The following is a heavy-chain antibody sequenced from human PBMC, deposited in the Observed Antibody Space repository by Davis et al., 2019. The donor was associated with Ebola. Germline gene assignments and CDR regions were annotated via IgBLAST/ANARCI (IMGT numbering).Heavy chain of an antibody. CDR1: GYTFTSYY. J-gene: IGHJ3*02. CDR3: ARSRRYRSSSPDAFDI. D-gene: IGHD6-6*01. CDR2: INPSGGST. Sequence: ASVKVSCKASGYTFTSYYMHCVRQAPGQGLEWMGIINPSGGSTSYAQKFQGRVTMTRDTSTSTVYMELSSLRSEDTAVYYCARSRRYRSSSPDAFDIWGQGTMVTVSS. V-gene: IGHV1-46*01.